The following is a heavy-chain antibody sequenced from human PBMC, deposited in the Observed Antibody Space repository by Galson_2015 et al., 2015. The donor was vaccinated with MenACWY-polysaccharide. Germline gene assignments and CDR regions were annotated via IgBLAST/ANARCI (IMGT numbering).Heavy chain of an antibody. Sequence: SLRLSCAASGFIFSTYSMNWVRQAPGKGLEWVSYIRSSGSTIHYADSVRGRFTISRDNAENSLYLQMNSLRDEDTAVYYCARGEATLKDVYFVHWGQGTLVTVSS. CDR3: ARGEATLKDVYFVH. CDR2: IRSSGSTI. J-gene: IGHJ4*02. D-gene: IGHD1-1*01. V-gene: IGHV3-48*02. CDR1: GFIFSTYS.